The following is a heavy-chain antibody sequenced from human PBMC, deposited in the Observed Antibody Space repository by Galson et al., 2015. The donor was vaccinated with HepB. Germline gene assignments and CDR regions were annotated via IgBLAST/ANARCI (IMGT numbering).Heavy chain of an antibody. D-gene: IGHD2-21*01. V-gene: IGHV1-3*01. Sequence: SVKVSCKASGYTFTSYAMHWVRQAPGQRLEWMGWINAGNGNTKYSQKFQGRVTITRDTSASTAYMELSSLRSEDTAVYYCARVRGLVGRSLAPNINWFDPWGQGTLVTVSS. CDR2: INAGNGNT. CDR3: ARVRGLVGRSLAPNINWFDP. CDR1: GYTFTSYA. J-gene: IGHJ5*02.